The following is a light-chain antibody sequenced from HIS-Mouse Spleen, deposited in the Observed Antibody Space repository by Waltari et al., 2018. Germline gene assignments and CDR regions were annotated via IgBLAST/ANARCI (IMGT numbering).Light chain of an antibody. CDR2: EVS. CDR3: SSYAGSNNSLYV. V-gene: IGLV2-8*01. J-gene: IGLJ1*01. Sequence: QSALTPPPSASGSPGPSVTIPCTGTSSDVGGYHYVPWYQQPPGKAPKLMIYEVSKRPSGVPDRFSGSKSGNTASLTVSGLQAEDEADYYCSSYAGSNNSLYVFGTGTKVTVL. CDR1: SSDVGGYHY.